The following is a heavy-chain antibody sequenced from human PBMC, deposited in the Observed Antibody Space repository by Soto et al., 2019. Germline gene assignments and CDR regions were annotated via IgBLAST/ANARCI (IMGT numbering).Heavy chain of an antibody. CDR2: ISSTGETT. CDR3: ARDVRLPDY. D-gene: IGHD3-10*02. J-gene: IGHJ4*02. CDR1: GFTFSTYS. Sequence: EVQLVESGGGLVPPGGSLRLSCAASGFTFSTYSMNWVRQARGKGLEWVSFISSTGETTYYADSVKGRLTISRDNAKNSLFLQMNSLTAEDTAVYYCARDVRLPDYWGQRTLVTVSS. V-gene: IGHV3-48*01.